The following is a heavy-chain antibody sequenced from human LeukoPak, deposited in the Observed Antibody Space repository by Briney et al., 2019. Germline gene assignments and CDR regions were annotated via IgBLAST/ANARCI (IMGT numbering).Heavy chain of an antibody. V-gene: IGHV3-30*18. Sequence: GGSLRLSCAASGFTFSSYDMHWVRQAPGKGLEWVTAISYDGSYKYYVDTVKGRFTISRDNSKNMLFLQMNSLRTEDTAVYYCAKTYSSGWWDLDYWGQGTLVTVSS. D-gene: IGHD6-19*01. CDR1: GFTFSSYD. CDR3: AKTYSSGWWDLDY. J-gene: IGHJ4*02. CDR2: ISYDGSYK.